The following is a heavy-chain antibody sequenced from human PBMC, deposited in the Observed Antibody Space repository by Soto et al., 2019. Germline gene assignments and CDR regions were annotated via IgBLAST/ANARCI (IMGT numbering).Heavy chain of an antibody. V-gene: IGHV4-31*03. CDR3: ARGPYDFIWGCYCYGANRFDH. CDR1: VCTISSGGDY. CDR2: IYYSGGT. Sequence: SDTLSLTVTVAVCTISSGGDYWSWILQHPGKGLEWIGYIYYSGGTYYNPSLKSRVTISVDTSKNQFSLKLSSVTAGDTAVYYCARGPYDFIWGCYCYGANRFDHWGQETLCTDSS. D-gene: IGHD3-16*02. J-gene: IGHJ4*02.